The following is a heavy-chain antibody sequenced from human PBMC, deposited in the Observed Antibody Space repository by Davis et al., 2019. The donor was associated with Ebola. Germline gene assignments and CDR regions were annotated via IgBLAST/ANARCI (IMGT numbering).Heavy chain of an antibody. V-gene: IGHV4-59*08. J-gene: IGHJ4*02. CDR3: ARDSGYSWGIDY. Sequence: MPGGSLRLSCTVSGGSISSYYWSWIRQPPGKGLEWIGHTYYGASPSYNPSLKSRVTISVDTSKNQFSLKLKSVTAADTAVYYCARDSGYSWGIDYWGQGTLVTVSS. D-gene: IGHD5-18*01. CDR2: TYYGASP. CDR1: GGSISSYY.